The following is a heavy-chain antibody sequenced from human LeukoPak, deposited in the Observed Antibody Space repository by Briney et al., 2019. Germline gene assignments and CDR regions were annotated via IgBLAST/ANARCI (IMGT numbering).Heavy chain of an antibody. CDR2: IYTSGST. CDR3: ARHLIPSGQLLFDY. V-gene: IGHV4-4*07. D-gene: IGHD2-2*01. J-gene: IGHJ4*02. CDR1: GGSISIYY. Sequence: SETLSLTCTVSGGSISIYYWSWIRQPAGKGLEWIGRIYTSGSTNYNPSLKSRVTMSVDTSKNQFSLKLSSVTAADTAVYYCARHLIPSGQLLFDYWGQGTLVTVSS.